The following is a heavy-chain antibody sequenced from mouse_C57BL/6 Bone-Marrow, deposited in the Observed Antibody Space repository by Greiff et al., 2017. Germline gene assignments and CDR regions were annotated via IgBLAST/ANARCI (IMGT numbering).Heavy chain of an antibody. J-gene: IGHJ1*03. CDR2: IRLKSDNYAT. Sequence: EVKVEESGGGLVQPGGSMKLSCVASGFTFSNYWMNWVRQSPEKGLEWVAQIRLKSDNYATHYAESVKGRFTIARAASKSSVYLKINNLRAEVSGIYDGTGHYYGSFHWYFDVWGTGTTVTVSS. V-gene: IGHV6-3*01. D-gene: IGHD1-1*01. CDR3: TGHYYGSFHWYFDV. CDR1: GFTFSNYW.